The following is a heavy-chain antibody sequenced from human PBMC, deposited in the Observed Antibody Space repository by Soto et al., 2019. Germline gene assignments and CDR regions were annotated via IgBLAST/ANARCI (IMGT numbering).Heavy chain of an antibody. J-gene: IGHJ4*02. V-gene: IGHV3-23*01. CDR2: ISGSGGST. CDR1: GFTFSSYA. Sequence: EVQLLESGGGLVQPGGSLRLSCAASGFTFSSYAMGWVLQAPGKGLEWVSAISGSGGSTYYADSVKGRFTISRDNSKNTLYLQMNSLRAEDTAVYYCAKDYGGKPGRFDYWGQGTLVTVSS. D-gene: IGHD4-17*01. CDR3: AKDYGGKPGRFDY.